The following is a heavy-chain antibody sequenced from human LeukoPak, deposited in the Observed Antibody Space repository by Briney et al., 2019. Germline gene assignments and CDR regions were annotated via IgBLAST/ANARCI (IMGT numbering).Heavy chain of an antibody. CDR2: MNPNSGNT. D-gene: IGHD1-26*01. J-gene: IGHJ3*02. Sequence: ASVKVSCKASGYTFTSYDINWVRQATGQGLEWMGWMNPNSGNTNYAQKLQGRVTMTTDTSTSTAYMELRSLRSDDTAVYYCARDGELYSGSKGLFDIWGQGTMVTVSS. CDR3: ARDGELYSGSKGLFDI. CDR1: GYTFTSYD. V-gene: IGHV1-18*01.